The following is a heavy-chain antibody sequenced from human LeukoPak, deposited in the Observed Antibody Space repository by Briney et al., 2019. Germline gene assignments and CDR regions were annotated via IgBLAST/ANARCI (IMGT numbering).Heavy chain of an antibody. D-gene: IGHD5-12*01. CDR3: TTYSKEWLRVSYFDY. CDR1: GFTFSNAW. Sequence: PGGSLRLSCAASGFTFSNAWMSWVRQAPGKGLEWVGRIKSKTDGGTTDYAAPVKGRFTISRDDSKNTLYLQMNSLKTEDTAVYYCTTYSKEWLRVSYFDYWGQGTLVTVSS. J-gene: IGHJ4*02. V-gene: IGHV3-15*01. CDR2: IKSKTDGGTT.